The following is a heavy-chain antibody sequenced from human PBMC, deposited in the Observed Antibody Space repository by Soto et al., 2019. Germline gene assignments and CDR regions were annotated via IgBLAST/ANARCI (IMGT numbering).Heavy chain of an antibody. J-gene: IGHJ6*02. CDR1: GFTFTSSA. D-gene: IGHD3-3*01. Sequence: QMQLVQSGPEVKKPGTSVKVSCKASGFTFTSSAVQWVRQARGQRLEWIGWIVVGSGNPNYAQKFQERGTSPRDMSTRTAYMELRSLTSEDTAGYYCAANPHYEFWSGYGMDVWGQGTTVTVSS. CDR2: IVVGSGNP. V-gene: IGHV1-58*01. CDR3: AANPHYEFWSGYGMDV.